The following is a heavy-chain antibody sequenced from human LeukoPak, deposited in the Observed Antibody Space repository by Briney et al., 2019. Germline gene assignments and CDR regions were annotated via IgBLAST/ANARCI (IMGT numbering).Heavy chain of an antibody. Sequence: GGSLRLSCAASGFTVSSNYMSWVRQAPGKGLEWVSHINTNIRITAYADSVKGRFTISRDNAKNSLYLQMNSLRDEDTAVYYCASSGNYRFDYWGQGTLVTVSS. D-gene: IGHD1-26*01. V-gene: IGHV3-48*02. J-gene: IGHJ4*02. CDR3: ASSGNYRFDY. CDR2: INTNIRIT. CDR1: GFTVSSNY.